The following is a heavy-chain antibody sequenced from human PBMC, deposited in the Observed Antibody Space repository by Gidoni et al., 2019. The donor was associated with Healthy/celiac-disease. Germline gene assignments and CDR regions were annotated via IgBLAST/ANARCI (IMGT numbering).Heavy chain of an antibody. CDR3: ARLDRYLDDAFDI. CDR1: GGSISSSSYY. V-gene: IGHV4-39*01. Sequence: QLQLQESGPGLVKPSETLSLTCTVSGGSISSSSYYWGWIRQPPGKGLEWIGSIYYSGSTYYNPSLKSRVTISVDTSKNQFSLKLSSVTAADTAVYYCARLDRYLDDAFDIWGQGTMVTVSS. CDR2: IYYSGST. J-gene: IGHJ3*02. D-gene: IGHD3-3*01.